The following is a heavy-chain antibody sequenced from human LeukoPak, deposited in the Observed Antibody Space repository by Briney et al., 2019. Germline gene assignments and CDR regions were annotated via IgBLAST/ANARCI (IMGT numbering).Heavy chain of an antibody. J-gene: IGHJ6*03. V-gene: IGHV3-33*01. D-gene: IGHD2-2*01. CDR2: IWYDGSSK. CDR3: ARDGSGPAAYYYYYMDV. Sequence: GRSLRLSCAASGFTFSSYGMHWVRQAPGKGLEWVAVIWYDGSSKYYADSVKGRFTISRDNSKNTLYLQMNSLRAEDTAVYYCARDGSGPAAYYYYYMDVWGKGTTVTVSS. CDR1: GFTFSSYG.